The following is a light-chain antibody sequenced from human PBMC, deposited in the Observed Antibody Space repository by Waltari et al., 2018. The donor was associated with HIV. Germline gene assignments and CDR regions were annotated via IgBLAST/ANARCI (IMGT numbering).Light chain of an antibody. CDR3: SSYTGSSTLGV. Sequence: QSALTQPASVSGSPGQSITISCTGASSDVGYYNYVSWYQQQPGKAPKLMIYDVSNRPSGVSNRLSGSKSCNTASLTISGLQAEDEADYYCSSYTGSSTLGVLGTGTRVTVL. J-gene: IGLJ1*01. CDR2: DVS. V-gene: IGLV2-14*03. CDR1: SSDVGYYNY.